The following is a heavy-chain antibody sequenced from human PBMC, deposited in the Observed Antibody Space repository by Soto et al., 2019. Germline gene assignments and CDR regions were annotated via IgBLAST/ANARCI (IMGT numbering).Heavy chain of an antibody. V-gene: IGHV1-3*01. D-gene: IGHD3-3*01. CDR3: AREETIFGVVISSDGMDV. CDR1: GYTFTSYA. CDR2: INAGNGNT. J-gene: IGHJ6*02. Sequence: GASVKVSCKASGYTFTSYAMHWVRQAPGQRLEWMGWINAGNGNTKYSQKFQGRVTITRDTSASTAYMELSSLRSEDTAVYYCAREETIFGVVISSDGMDVWGQGTTVTVSS.